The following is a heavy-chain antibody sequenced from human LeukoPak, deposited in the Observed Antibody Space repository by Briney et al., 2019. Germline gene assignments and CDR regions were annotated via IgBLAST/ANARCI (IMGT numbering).Heavy chain of an antibody. CDR3: ARGYGTMGLNWFDP. Sequence: GGSLRLSCAASGFTFSDYYMSWIRQAPGKGLEWVSSISSSSSYIYYADSVKGRFTISRDNAKNSLYLQMNSLRAEDTAVYYCARGYGTMGLNWFDPWGQGTLVTVSS. CDR2: ISSSSSYI. V-gene: IGHV3-11*06. J-gene: IGHJ5*02. CDR1: GFTFSDYY. D-gene: IGHD3-10*01.